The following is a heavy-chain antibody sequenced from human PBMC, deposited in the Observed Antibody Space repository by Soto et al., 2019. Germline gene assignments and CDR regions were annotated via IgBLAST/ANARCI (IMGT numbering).Heavy chain of an antibody. J-gene: IGHJ6*02. CDR3: ARHKSDFWSGYSYYYYGMDV. D-gene: IGHD3-3*01. V-gene: IGHV5-10-1*01. CDR1: GYSCTSYW. CDR2: IDPSDSYT. Sequence: PGESLTISCKGSGYSCTSYWVSWVRQVPGKGLEWMGRIDPSDSYTNYSPSFQGHVTISADKSISTAYLQWSSLKASDTAMYYCARHKSDFWSGYSYYYYGMDVWGQGTQVTVSS.